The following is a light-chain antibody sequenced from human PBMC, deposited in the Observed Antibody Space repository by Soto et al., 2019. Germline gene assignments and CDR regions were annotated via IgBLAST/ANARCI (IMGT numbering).Light chain of an antibody. Sequence: QYALTQPPSVSGSPGQSVTISCTGTSSDVGHYNRVSWYQQPPGTAPKLMIYEVTNRPSGVPDRFSGSKSGNTASLIISGLQAEDEADYYCSSYTTSSTYVFGPGTKVTVL. J-gene: IGLJ1*01. CDR2: EVT. V-gene: IGLV2-18*02. CDR3: SSYTTSSTYV. CDR1: SSDVGHYNR.